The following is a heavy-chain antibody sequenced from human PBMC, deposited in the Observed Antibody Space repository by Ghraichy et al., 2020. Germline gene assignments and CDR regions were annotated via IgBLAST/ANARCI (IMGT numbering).Heavy chain of an antibody. CDR1: GYTFSSYW. V-gene: IGHV3-74*03. J-gene: IGHJ4*02. Sequence: GGSLRLSCAASGYTFSSYWMHWVRQAPGKGLMWVSRINTDGSVKTYADSVKGRFTISRANAKNTLYLEMNSLRAEDTAVYYCVRESVASKDVVLRVFAIWGQGNLVTVSS. CDR3: VRESVASKDVVLRVFAI. CDR2: INTDGSVK. D-gene: IGHD2-8*01.